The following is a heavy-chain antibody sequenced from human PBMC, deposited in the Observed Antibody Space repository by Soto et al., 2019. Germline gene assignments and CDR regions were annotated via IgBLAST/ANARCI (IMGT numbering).Heavy chain of an antibody. CDR1: GMSISCTSYY. J-gene: IGHJ4*02. Sequence: SETLSLTCTVSGMSISCTSYYWDWIRQPPGKGLEWIGTIYYGGSTYYNPSLKSRVTLSVDTSKNHYSLKLSSVTAADTAVYYCARQSSAAISGGSWYRYWGQGTLVTVSS. V-gene: IGHV4-39*01. D-gene: IGHD6-13*01. CDR3: ARQSSAAISGGSWYRY. CDR2: IYYGGST.